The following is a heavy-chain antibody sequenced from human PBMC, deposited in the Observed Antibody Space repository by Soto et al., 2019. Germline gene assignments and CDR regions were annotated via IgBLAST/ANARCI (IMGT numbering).Heavy chain of an antibody. D-gene: IGHD3-16*01. Sequence: EVQLVESGGGLIQPGGSLRLSCAASGFTVSSNYMSWVRQAPGKGLEWVSVIYSGGSTYYADSVKGRFTISRDNSKNTLYLQMHSLRAEDTAVYYCERYRIMIPRDDDFDIWGQGTMVTVSS. CDR3: ERYRIMIPRDDDFDI. V-gene: IGHV3-53*01. CDR2: IYSGGST. CDR1: GFTVSSNY. J-gene: IGHJ3*02.